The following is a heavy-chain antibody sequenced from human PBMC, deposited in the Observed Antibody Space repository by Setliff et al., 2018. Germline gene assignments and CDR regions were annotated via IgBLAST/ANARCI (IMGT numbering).Heavy chain of an antibody. D-gene: IGHD6-6*01. CDR2: IIPLFETT. V-gene: IGHV1-69*06. Sequence: SVKVSCKASGGTFNSFSITWVRQAPGQGLEWMGRIIPLFETTNYVEKFQGRVTITADKSTSTAYMELSRLTSEDTAVYYCALEYSNSSPTVYYYMDVWGKGTTVTVS. J-gene: IGHJ6*03. CDR3: ALEYSNSSPTVYYYMDV. CDR1: GGTFNSFS.